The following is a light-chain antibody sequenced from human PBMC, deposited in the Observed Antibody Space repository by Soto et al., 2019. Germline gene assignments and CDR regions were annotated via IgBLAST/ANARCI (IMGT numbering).Light chain of an antibody. CDR1: IGSD. CDR2: AAS. CDR3: LQDHDDSWT. V-gene: IGKV1-6*01. J-gene: IGKJ1*01. Sequence: IQMTQSPSSVSASVGNRVTITCRDIGSDLSWYQQKPGKAPTLLIYAASNLQSGVPSRFRGSRSGTEFTLTVSSLQPEDFATYYCLQDHDDSWTFGQGTKVDIK.